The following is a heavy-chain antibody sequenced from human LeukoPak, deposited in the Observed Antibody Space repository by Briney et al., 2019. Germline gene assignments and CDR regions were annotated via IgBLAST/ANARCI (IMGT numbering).Heavy chain of an antibody. CDR3: ARSPIAAAGTMGPYYFDY. CDR2: ISYDGSNK. V-gene: IGHV3-30-3*01. D-gene: IGHD6-13*01. J-gene: IGHJ4*02. Sequence: PGGSLRLSCAASGFTFSSYAMHWVRQAPGKGLEWVAVISYDGSNKYYADSVKGRFTISRDNSKNTLYLQMNSLRAEDTAVYYCARSPIAAAGTMGPYYFDYWGQGTLITVSS. CDR1: GFTFSSYA.